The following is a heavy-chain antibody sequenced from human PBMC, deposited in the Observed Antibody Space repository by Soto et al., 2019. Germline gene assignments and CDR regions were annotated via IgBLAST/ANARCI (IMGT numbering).Heavy chain of an antibody. Sequence: PSETLSLTCAVYGGSFSGYYWSWIHQPPGKGLEWVASIYYSGSTYYNPSLKSRVTISVDTSKNQFSLKLSSVTAADTAVHYCARRTTGYSSSWYSYYYYGMDVWGQGTTVTVSS. CDR1: GGSFSGYY. CDR3: ARRTTGYSSSWYSYYYYGMDV. V-gene: IGHV4-34*01. D-gene: IGHD6-13*01. CDR2: IYYSGST. J-gene: IGHJ6*02.